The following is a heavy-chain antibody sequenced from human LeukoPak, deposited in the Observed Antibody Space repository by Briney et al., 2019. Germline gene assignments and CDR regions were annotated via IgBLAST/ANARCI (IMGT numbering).Heavy chain of an antibody. CDR2: INHSGST. J-gene: IGHJ4*02. V-gene: IGHV4-34*01. CDR1: GGSFSGYY. CDR3: ARMGAAVDY. D-gene: IGHD6-13*01. Sequence: SETLSLTCAVYGGSFSGYYWSWIRQPPGKGLEWIGEINHSGSTNYNPSLKSRVTISVDTSKNQFSLKLSSVTAADTAGYFCARMGAAVDYWGQGTLVTVSS.